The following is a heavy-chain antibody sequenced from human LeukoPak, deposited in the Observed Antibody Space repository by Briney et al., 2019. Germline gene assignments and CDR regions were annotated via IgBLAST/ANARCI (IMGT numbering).Heavy chain of an antibody. Sequence: GASVKVSCKASGYTFTSYYMHWVRQAPGQGLEWMGIINPSGGSTSYAQKFQGRVTMTRDTSTSTVYMELSSLRSEDTAVYYCARGLRDDRIAAAGTFDYWGQGTLVTVSS. V-gene: IGHV1-46*01. CDR3: ARGLRDDRIAAAGTFDY. D-gene: IGHD6-13*01. CDR1: GYTFTSYY. CDR2: INPSGGST. J-gene: IGHJ4*02.